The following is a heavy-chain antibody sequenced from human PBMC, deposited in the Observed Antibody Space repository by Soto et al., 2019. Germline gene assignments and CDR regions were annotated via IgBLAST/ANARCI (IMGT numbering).Heavy chain of an antibody. V-gene: IGHV4-59*11. CDR2: IYYNGNT. CDR1: GGSISNHY. D-gene: IGHD7-27*01. J-gene: IGHJ4*02. Sequence: QVQLQELGPGLVKPSETLSLTCSVSGGSISNHYWSWIRQPPGKGLEWIGYIYYNGNTNYNPSLKSRVTMSVDTSRNQISLKLTTVTAADTAVYYCTRANWYSEYWGQGTLVTVSS. CDR3: TRANWYSEY.